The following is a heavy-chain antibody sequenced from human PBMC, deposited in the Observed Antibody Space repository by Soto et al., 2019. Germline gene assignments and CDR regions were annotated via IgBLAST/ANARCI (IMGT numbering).Heavy chain of an antibody. D-gene: IGHD7-27*01. CDR3: ARNRRETGDFDY. CDR1: GYTFTTYD. V-gene: IGHV1-8*02. J-gene: IGHJ4*02. Sequence: QVQLVQSGAEVKKPGASVKVSCKASGYTFTTYDVNWMRQATGQGPKWLGWMNPYNGDTGYAQKFQGRVTLTRDTSMNTAYLELSSLTYEDTAVYYCARNRRETGDFDYWGQGTLVTVSS. CDR2: MNPYNGDT.